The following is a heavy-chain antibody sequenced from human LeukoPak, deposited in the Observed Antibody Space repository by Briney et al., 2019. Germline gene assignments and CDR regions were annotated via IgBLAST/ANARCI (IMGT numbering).Heavy chain of an antibody. Sequence: GSLRLSCEASGFTFSRYWMHWVRQAPGKGLVWVSRIKSDGKTNYADSVKGRFTISRDNAKNTVSLQMDSLRAEDTDVYYCARAPSEVGGYYPEYFRHWGQGTLVTVSS. CDR2: IKSDGKT. CDR1: GFTFSRYW. J-gene: IGHJ1*01. CDR3: ARAPSEVGGYYPEYFRH. D-gene: IGHD3-22*01. V-gene: IGHV3-74*01.